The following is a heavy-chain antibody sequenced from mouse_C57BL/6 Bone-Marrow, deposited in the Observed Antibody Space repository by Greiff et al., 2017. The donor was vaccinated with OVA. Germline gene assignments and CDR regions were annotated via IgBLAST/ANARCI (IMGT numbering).Heavy chain of an antibody. CDR3: AREGGNWGAWFAY. Sequence: QVQLQQSGAELARPGASVKLSCKASGYTFTSYGISWVKQRTGQGLEWIGEIYPRSGNTYYNEKFKGKATLTAAKSSSTAYMELRSLTSEDSAVYFCAREGGNWGAWFAYWGQVTLVTVSA. J-gene: IGHJ3*01. CDR1: GYTFTSYG. CDR2: IYPRSGNT. D-gene: IGHD4-1*01. V-gene: IGHV1-81*01.